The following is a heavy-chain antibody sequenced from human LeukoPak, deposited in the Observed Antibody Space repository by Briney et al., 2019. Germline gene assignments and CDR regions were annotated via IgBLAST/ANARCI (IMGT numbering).Heavy chain of an antibody. D-gene: IGHD6-19*01. CDR3: ARDREQWLVREMDY. J-gene: IGHJ4*02. Sequence: GSSVKVYCKASGGTFSSYAISWVRQAPGQGLEWMGGIIPIFGTANYAQKFQGRVTITADESTSTAYMELSSLRSEDTAVYYCARDREQWLVREMDYWGQGTLVTVSS. V-gene: IGHV1-69*01. CDR2: IIPIFGTA. CDR1: GGTFSSYA.